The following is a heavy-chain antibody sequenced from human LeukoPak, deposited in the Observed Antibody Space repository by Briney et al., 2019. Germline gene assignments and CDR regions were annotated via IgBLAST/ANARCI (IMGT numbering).Heavy chain of an antibody. CDR1: GFTFSSYG. D-gene: IGHD6-13*01. CDR3: AKDIFRQQLVREYFDY. CDR2: IRYDGSNK. Sequence: PGGTLRLSCAASGFTFSSYGMHWVRQAPGKGLEWVAFIRYDGSNKYYADSVKGRYTISRDNSKNTLYLQMNSLRAEDTAVYYCAKDIFRQQLVREYFDYWGQGTLVTVPS. V-gene: IGHV3-30*02. J-gene: IGHJ4*02.